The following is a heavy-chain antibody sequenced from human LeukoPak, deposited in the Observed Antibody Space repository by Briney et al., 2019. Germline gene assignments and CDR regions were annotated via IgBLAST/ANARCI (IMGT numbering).Heavy chain of an antibody. CDR1: GFTFSNFG. CDR3: AKVYYRDAFDI. Sequence: GGSLRLSCAASGFTFSNFGMHWVSQAPGKGRECVAVIRYDGSNKFYVDSVKGRFTISRDNSKHRLYLQMNTLRCEDTAVYYCAKVYYRDAFDIWGQGTMVTVSS. J-gene: IGHJ3*02. CDR2: IRYDGSNK. D-gene: IGHD1-26*01. V-gene: IGHV3-30*02.